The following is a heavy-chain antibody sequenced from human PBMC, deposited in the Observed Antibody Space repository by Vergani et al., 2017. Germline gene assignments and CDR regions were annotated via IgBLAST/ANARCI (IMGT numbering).Heavy chain of an antibody. J-gene: IGHJ4*02. CDR1: GFTFSSYS. CDR2: ISSSSSYI. V-gene: IGHV3-21*01. D-gene: IGHD6-6*01. Sequence: VQLVESGGGLVKPGGSLRLSCAASGFTFSSYSMNWVRQAPGKGLEWVSSISSSSSYIYYADSVKGRFTISRDNAKNSLYLQMNSLRAEDTAVYYCARGAACPHNFDYWGQGTLVTVSS. CDR3: ARGAACPHNFDY.